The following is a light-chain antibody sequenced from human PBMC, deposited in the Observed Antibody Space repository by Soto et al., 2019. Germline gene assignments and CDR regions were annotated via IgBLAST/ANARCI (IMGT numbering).Light chain of an antibody. V-gene: IGLV1-40*01. CDR2: ANS. CDR1: SSNIGANYD. CDR3: QSYDSSLSIVI. Sequence: QSVLTQPPSVSGAPGQRVTISCTGSSSNIGANYDVRWYQQLPGAAPKLIIYANSNRPSGVPDRFSASKSGTSASLAITGLQAEDEADYYCQSYDSSLSIVIFGGGTKLTVL. J-gene: IGLJ2*01.